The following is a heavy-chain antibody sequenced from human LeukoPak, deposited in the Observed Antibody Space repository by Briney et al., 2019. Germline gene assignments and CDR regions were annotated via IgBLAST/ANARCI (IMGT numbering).Heavy chain of an antibody. D-gene: IGHD6-13*01. Sequence: GASVKVSCKASGYTFTSYDINWVRQATGQGLEWMGWMNPNSGNTGYAQKFQGRVTMTRNTSISTAYMELSSLRSEDTAVYYCASLYSSSWYEYMDVWGKGTTVTVSS. V-gene: IGHV1-8*01. CDR2: MNPNSGNT. J-gene: IGHJ6*03. CDR3: ASLYSSSWYEYMDV. CDR1: GYTFTSYD.